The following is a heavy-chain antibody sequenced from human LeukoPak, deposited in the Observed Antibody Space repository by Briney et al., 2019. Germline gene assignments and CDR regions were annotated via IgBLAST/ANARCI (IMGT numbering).Heavy chain of an antibody. CDR3: ARMFGPDEGFDY. D-gene: IGHD3-16*01. J-gene: IGHJ4*02. CDR1: GYTFTGYS. CDR2: INPNSGGT. V-gene: IGHV1-2*06. Sequence: ASVKVSCKASGYTFTGYSMHWVRQAPGQGLEWLGQINPNSGGTKYAQNFQGRVTMTRDTSVSTAYMELSRLRSDDTAVYYCARMFGPDEGFDYWGQGTLVPVSS.